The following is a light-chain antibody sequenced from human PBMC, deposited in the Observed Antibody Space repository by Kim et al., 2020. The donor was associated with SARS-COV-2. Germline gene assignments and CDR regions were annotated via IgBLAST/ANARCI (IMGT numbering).Light chain of an antibody. Sequence: SYELTQPPSVSVAPGKTARITCGGNNIASKTVHWYQQRQGQLPVLVVYYDRDRPSGIPERFSGSNSGNTATLTISRVEAGDEADYYCQVWDSTNDHPVFGGGTQLTVL. V-gene: IGLV3-21*04. CDR3: QVWDSTNDHPV. J-gene: IGLJ2*01. CDR1: NIASKT. CDR2: YDR.